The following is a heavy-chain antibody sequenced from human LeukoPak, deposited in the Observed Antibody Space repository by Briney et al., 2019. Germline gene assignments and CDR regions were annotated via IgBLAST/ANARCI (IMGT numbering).Heavy chain of an antibody. CDR1: GFTFSSYW. CDR2: INSDGSST. Sequence: PGGSLRLSCAASGFTFSSYWMHWVRHAPGKGLVWVSRINSDGSSTSYADSVKGRFTISRDNAKNTLYLQMNSLRAEDTAVYYCAILRHPYYYYGMDVWGQGTTVTVSS. J-gene: IGHJ6*02. CDR3: AILRHPYYYYGMDV. V-gene: IGHV3-74*01.